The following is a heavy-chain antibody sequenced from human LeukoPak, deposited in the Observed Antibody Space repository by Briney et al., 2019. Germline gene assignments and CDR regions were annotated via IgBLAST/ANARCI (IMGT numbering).Heavy chain of an antibody. J-gene: IGHJ1*01. CDR3: ARDPLRSSGSYARAEYFQH. D-gene: IGHD6-19*01. CDR2: IKQDGGAK. CDR1: GGTPTTYR. Sequence: GGSLRHSCVASGGTPTTYRMSWVGEAQGEGVEWGANIKQDGGAKYYVDSVKGRFTISRDNARNSLYLQMNSLRAEDTAVYYCARDPLRSSGSYARAEYFQHWGQGTLVTVSS. V-gene: IGHV3-7*01.